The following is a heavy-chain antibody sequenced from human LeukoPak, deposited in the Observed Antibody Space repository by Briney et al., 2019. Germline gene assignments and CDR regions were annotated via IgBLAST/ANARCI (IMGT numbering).Heavy chain of an antibody. CDR2: INPSGGRT. CDR1: GYVFTSYY. D-gene: IGHD2-2*01. J-gene: IGHJ4*02. CDR3: ASDGAYQPPRY. Sequence: ASVKVSCKASGYVFTSYYIHWMRQAPGQGLEWMGKINPSGGRTNYAQKFQDRVTLTSNTSTSTAYMDLSSLRFEDTAVYYCASDGAYQPPRYWGQGTLVTVSS. V-gene: IGHV1-46*01.